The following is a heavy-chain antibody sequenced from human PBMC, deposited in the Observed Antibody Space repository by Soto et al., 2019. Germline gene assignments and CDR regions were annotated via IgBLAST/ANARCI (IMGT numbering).Heavy chain of an antibody. Sequence: EVQLVESGGGLVQPGGSLRLSCVASGFTFSDYCMTWVRQAPGKGLEWVANIKADGSEKYYVDSVKGRFTISRDNANNLLSLQMNSLRAEDTGIYYCARGRAVAVWGQGTLVIVSS. D-gene: IGHD6-19*01. V-gene: IGHV3-7*02. CDR2: IKADGSEK. J-gene: IGHJ4*02. CDR1: GFTFSDYC. CDR3: ARGRAVAV.